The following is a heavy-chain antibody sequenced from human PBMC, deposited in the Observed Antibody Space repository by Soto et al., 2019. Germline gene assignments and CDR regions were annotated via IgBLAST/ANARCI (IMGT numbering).Heavy chain of an antibody. V-gene: IGHV3-30-3*01. D-gene: IGHD3-22*01. CDR3: ARDLYYYDRSGSPIDY. CDR1: GFTFSSYA. Sequence: QVQLVESGGGVVQPGRSLRLSCAASGFTFSSYAMHWVRQAPGKGLEWVAVISYDGSNKYYADSVKGRFTISRDNSKNXLYLQMNSLRAEDTAVYYCARDLYYYDRSGSPIDYWGQGTLVTVSS. J-gene: IGHJ4*02. CDR2: ISYDGSNK.